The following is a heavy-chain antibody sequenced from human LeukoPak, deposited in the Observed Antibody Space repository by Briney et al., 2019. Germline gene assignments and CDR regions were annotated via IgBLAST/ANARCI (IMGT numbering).Heavy chain of an antibody. V-gene: IGHV1-2*02. CDR2: INPNSGGT. D-gene: IGHD5-18*01. J-gene: IGHJ6*03. Sequence: ASVKVSCKTSGYTFTDFYIHWVRQAPGQGLEWMGWINPNSGGTKYLQKFQGRVTLTRDTSSSTAYMELSRLRSDDTAVYYCARDLRRSGYSYGSYYYMDVWGIGTTVTVSS. CDR3: ARDLRRSGYSYGSYYYMDV. CDR1: GYTFTDFY.